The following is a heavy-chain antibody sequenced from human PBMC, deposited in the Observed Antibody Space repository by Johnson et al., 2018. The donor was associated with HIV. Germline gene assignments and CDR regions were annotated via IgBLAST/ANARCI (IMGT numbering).Heavy chain of an antibody. V-gene: IGHV3-48*04. J-gene: IGHJ3*02. CDR2: ISSSGDII. Sequence: EQLEESGGGVVQPGRSLRLSCAASGFTFSSYAMHWVRQAPGKGLEWLSFISSSGDIIRYADSVKGRFTISRDNAKNSLILQMNSLRVEDTAMYYCARGPILEWLSGDGFDMWGQGTKVTV. CDR3: ARGPILEWLSGDGFDM. D-gene: IGHD3-3*01. CDR1: GFTFSSYA.